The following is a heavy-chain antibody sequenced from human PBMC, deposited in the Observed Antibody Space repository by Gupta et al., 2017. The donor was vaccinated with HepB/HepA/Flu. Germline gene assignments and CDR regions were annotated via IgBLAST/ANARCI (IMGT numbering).Heavy chain of an antibody. D-gene: IGHD6-19*01. CDR3: SGTVTGRHFDY. Sequence: EVQLVESGGGLVQPGGSLRLSCAVSGFTFSDLFIDWVRRAPGKGLEWIGRSRNKANSYSTEYAASVKGRFTDSRDDSKNSMYLQMNSLQTEDTAVYYCSGTVTGRHFDYWGQGTLVTVSS. CDR1: GFTFSDLF. V-gene: IGHV3-72*01. J-gene: IGHJ4*02. CDR2: SRNKANSYST.